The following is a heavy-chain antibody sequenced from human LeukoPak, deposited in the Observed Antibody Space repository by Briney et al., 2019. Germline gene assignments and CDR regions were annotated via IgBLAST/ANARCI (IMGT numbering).Heavy chain of an antibody. V-gene: IGHV3-53*01. CDR3: ATYTVVTPSVDY. J-gene: IGHJ4*02. Sequence: GGSLRLSCAASGFTVSSNYMSWVRQAPGKGLEWVSVIYSGGSTYYADSVKGRFTISRDNSKNTLYLQMNSLRAEDTAVYYCATYTVVTPSVDYWGQGTLVTVSS. D-gene: IGHD4-23*01. CDR2: IYSGGST. CDR1: GFTVSSNY.